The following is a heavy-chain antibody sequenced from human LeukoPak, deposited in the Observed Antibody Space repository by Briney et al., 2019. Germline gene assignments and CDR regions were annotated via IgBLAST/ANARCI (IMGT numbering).Heavy chain of an antibody. J-gene: IGHJ5*02. Sequence: SGPTLVNPTQTLTLTCTFSGFSLSTSGVGVGWIRQPPGKALEWLAVIYWDDDKRYSPSLKSRLTITKDTSENQVVLTMTNMDPVDTATYYCAYKESSGWFNRFDPWGQGTLVTVSS. CDR3: AYKESSGWFNRFDP. CDR1: GFSLSTSGVG. V-gene: IGHV2-5*02. CDR2: IYWDDDK. D-gene: IGHD6-19*01.